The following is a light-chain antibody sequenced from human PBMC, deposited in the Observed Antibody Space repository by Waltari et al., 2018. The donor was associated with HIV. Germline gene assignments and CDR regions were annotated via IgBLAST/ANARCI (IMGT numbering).Light chain of an antibody. CDR1: QSVSSN. Sequence: EIVMTQSPVTLSVSPGERATLSCRASQSVSSNLAWYQQKPGQAPRLLIYGASTSATGIPARFSGSGSGTEFTLTISSLQSEDFAVYYCQHYNNWPPYTFGQGTKLEIK. CDR3: QHYNNWPPYT. V-gene: IGKV3-15*01. J-gene: IGKJ2*01. CDR2: GAS.